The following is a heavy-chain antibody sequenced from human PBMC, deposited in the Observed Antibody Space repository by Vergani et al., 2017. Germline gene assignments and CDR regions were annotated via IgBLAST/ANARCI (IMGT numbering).Heavy chain of an antibody. D-gene: IGHD3-16*02. CDR1: GFTFDDYA. J-gene: IGHJ4*02. Sequence: EVQLVESGGGLVQPGRSLRLSCAASGFTFDDYAMHWVRQAPGKGLEWVSGISWNSGSIGYADSVKGRFTISRDNAKNSLYLQMTSLRAEDTALYYCARAFRVWGSYRYLGYWGQGTLVTVSS. V-gene: IGHV3-9*01. CDR3: ARAFRVWGSYRYLGY. CDR2: ISWNSGSI.